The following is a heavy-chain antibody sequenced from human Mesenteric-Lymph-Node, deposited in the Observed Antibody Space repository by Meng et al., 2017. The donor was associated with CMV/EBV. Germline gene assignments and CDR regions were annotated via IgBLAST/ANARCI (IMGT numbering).Heavy chain of an antibody. CDR1: GGTFDTYS. D-gene: IGHD3-10*01. CDR2: VIPTSGIS. V-gene: IGHV1-69*10. CDR3: ARWPGDPRSWYNWFDP. Sequence: SVKVSCKASGGTFDTYSIIWMRQAPGQGLEWVGGVIPTSGISNYLHKFQDRVRITADKSTSTVYMELTGLRYDDTAVYYCARWPGDPRSWYNWFDPWGQGTLVTVSS. J-gene: IGHJ5*02.